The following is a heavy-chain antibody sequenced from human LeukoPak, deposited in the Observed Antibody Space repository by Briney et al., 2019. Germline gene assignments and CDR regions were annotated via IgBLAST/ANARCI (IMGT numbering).Heavy chain of an antibody. CDR2: IYYSGST. V-gene: IGHV4-59*08. Sequence: SETLSLTCTVSGGSISSYYWSWIRQPPGKGLEWIGYIYYSGSTNYSPSLKSRVTISVDTSKNQFSLKLSSVTAADTAVYYCAKTDYGSGGYNWFDPWGQGTLVTVSS. CDR1: GGSISSYY. J-gene: IGHJ5*02. CDR3: AKTDYGSGGYNWFDP. D-gene: IGHD3-10*01.